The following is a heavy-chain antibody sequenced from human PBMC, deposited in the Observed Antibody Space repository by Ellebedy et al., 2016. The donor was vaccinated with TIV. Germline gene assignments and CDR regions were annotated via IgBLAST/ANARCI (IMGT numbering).Heavy chain of an antibody. D-gene: IGHD3-10*01. CDR3: ARAPMVRGVVPHFDY. CDR2: ISPYNDNT. Sequence: ASVKVSXKASGYTFTDYGIIWVRQAPGQGLEWMGWISPYNDNTNYARKLQGRVTMTTDTSASTAYMEVSSLRSEDTAVYYCARAPMVRGVVPHFDYWGQGTLVTVSS. V-gene: IGHV1-18*01. J-gene: IGHJ4*02. CDR1: GYTFTDYG.